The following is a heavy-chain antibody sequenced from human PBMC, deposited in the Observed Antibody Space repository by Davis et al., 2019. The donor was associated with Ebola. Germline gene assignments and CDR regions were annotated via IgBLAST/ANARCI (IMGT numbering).Heavy chain of an antibody. CDR2: INPNSGGT. Sequence: ASVKVSCKASGYSFTGHYMHWVRQAPGQGLEWMGWINPNSGGTNFAQKFQGRVTMTRDTSISTAYMDLSRLKSDDTAVYYCARRVLPHDAFDFWGQGTMVTVSS. CDR3: ARRVLPHDAFDF. J-gene: IGHJ3*01. CDR1: GYSFTGHY. V-gene: IGHV1-2*02.